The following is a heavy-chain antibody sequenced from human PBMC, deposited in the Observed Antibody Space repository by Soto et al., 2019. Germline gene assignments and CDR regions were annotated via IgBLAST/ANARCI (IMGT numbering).Heavy chain of an antibody. CDR1: GFTFGSYG. Sequence: EVQLLESGGNLVQPGGSLRLSCATSGFTFGSYGMSWVRQAPGKGLEWVSVISGSGGHTYYADAVKGRFTISRDNSKNTLHLQMNSLRAEDTAVYYCAKDSDLNSGSGSFLDYFDYWGQGTLVTVSS. J-gene: IGHJ4*02. CDR2: ISGSGGHT. D-gene: IGHD3-10*01. CDR3: AKDSDLNSGSGSFLDYFDY. V-gene: IGHV3-23*01.